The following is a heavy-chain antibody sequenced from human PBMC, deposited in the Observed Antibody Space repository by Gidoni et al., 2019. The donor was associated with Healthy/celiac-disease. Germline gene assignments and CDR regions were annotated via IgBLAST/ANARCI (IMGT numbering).Heavy chain of an antibody. V-gene: IGHV3-33*01. CDR1: GFTFSRYG. J-gene: IGHJ6*02. CDR3: ARGIAAPRGLFFGMDV. Sequence: QVQLVESGGGVVQPGRSLRLSCAASGFTFSRYGMHWVRQAPGKGLEWVAVIWYDGSNKYYADSVKGRFTISRDNSKNTLYLQMNSLRAEDTAVDYCARGIAAPRGLFFGMDVWGQGTTVTVSS. CDR2: IWYDGSNK. D-gene: IGHD6-13*01.